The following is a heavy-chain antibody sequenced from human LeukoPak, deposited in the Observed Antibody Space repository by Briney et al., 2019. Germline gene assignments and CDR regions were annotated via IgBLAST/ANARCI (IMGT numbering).Heavy chain of an antibody. Sequence: SQTLSLTCAISGDTVSTNSAAWNWIRQSPSRGLEWLGRTYYRSKWYNDYAVSVKSRITINLDTSKNQFSLQLNSVTPGGTAVYYCARGAPPSTAGFDPWGQGTLVTVSS. D-gene: IGHD1-14*01. CDR2: TYYRSKWYN. CDR1: GDTVSTNSAA. CDR3: ARGAPPSTAGFDP. J-gene: IGHJ5*02. V-gene: IGHV6-1*01.